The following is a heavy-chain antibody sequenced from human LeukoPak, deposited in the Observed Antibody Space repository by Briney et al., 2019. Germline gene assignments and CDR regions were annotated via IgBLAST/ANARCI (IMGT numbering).Heavy chain of an antibody. V-gene: IGHV3-72*01. CDR1: GFTFSDHY. J-gene: IGHJ4*02. CDR3: ARVQLWLPGLDY. D-gene: IGHD5-18*01. CDR2: TRNKANSYTT. Sequence: GGSLRLSCAASGFTFSDHYMEWVRQAPGKGLEWVGRTRNKANSYTTEYAASVKGRFTISRDDSKNSLYLQMNSLKTEDTAVYYCARVQLWLPGLDYWGQGPLVTVSS.